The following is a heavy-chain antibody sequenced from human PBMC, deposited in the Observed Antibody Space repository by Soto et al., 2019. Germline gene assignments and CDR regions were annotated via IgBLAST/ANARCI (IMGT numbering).Heavy chain of an antibody. CDR3: AHRVLRTVFGLVTTTAIYFDF. V-gene: IGHV2-5*02. D-gene: IGHD3-3*01. CDR2: IYWDDDK. J-gene: IGHJ4*02. CDR1: GFSLTTSGVG. Sequence: QITLKESGPTVVKPTETLTLPCTFSGFSLTTSGVGVGWVRQSPGKAPEWLAFIYWDDDKRYSTSRNSSLIITKDTPKNQVVLTMANVDPADTATYYCAHRVLRTVFGLVTTTAIYFDFWGPGTPVVVSS.